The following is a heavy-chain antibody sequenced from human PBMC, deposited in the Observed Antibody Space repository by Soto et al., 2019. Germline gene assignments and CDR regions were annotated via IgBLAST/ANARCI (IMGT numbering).Heavy chain of an antibody. J-gene: IGHJ4*02. CDR1: GFTFSDYY. CDR2: ISSSSSYT. D-gene: IGHD5-12*01. CDR3: ARGRGGYYYFDY. Sequence: QVQLVESGGGLVKPGGSLRLSCAASGFTFSDYYMSWIRQAPGKGLEWVSYISSSSSYTNYADSVKGRFTISRDNAKNSLYVQMNSLRAEDAAVYYCARGRGGYYYFDYWGQGTLVTVSS. V-gene: IGHV3-11*05.